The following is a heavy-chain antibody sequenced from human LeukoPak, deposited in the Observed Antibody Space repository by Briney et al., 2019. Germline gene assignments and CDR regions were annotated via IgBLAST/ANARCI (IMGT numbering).Heavy chain of an antibody. J-gene: IGHJ4*02. D-gene: IGHD6-13*01. CDR1: GFTFSSYA. Sequence: GGSLRLSCAASGFTFSSYAMSWVRQAPGKGLEWASGISGTGGTTYYADSVKGRFTISRDNSKNTLYLQMDSLRAEDTAIYYCARDRYRESSSWFLDYWGQGTLATVSS. V-gene: IGHV3-23*01. CDR2: ISGTGGTT. CDR3: ARDRYRESSSWFLDY.